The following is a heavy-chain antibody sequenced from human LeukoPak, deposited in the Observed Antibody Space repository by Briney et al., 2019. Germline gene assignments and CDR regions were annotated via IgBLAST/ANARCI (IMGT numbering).Heavy chain of an antibody. Sequence: PSETLSLTCTVSGGSISSSSYYWGWIRQPPGKGLEWIGSIYYSGSTYYNPSLKSRVAISVDTSKNQFSLKLSSVTAADTAVYYCARRTVAPYYFDYWGQGTLVTVSS. D-gene: IGHD4-23*01. CDR2: IYYSGST. J-gene: IGHJ4*02. CDR1: GGSISSSSYY. CDR3: ARRTVAPYYFDY. V-gene: IGHV4-39*01.